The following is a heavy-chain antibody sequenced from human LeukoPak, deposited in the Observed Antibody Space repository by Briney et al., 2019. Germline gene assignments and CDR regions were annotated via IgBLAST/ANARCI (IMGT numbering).Heavy chain of an antibody. V-gene: IGHV1-8*01. J-gene: IGHJ5*02. CDR1: GYTFTSYD. CDR3: ARGYPYYGGNP. CDR2: MNPNSGNT. Sequence: ASVKVSCKASGYTFTSYDINWVRQATGQGLEWMGWMNPNSGNTGYAQKFQGRVTMTRSTSISTAYMELRSLRFEDTAAYYCARGYPYYGGNPWGQGTLVTVSS. D-gene: IGHD3-10*01.